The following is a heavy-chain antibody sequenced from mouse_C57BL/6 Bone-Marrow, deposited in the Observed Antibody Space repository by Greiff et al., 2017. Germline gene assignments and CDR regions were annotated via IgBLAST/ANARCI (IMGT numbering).Heavy chain of an antibody. J-gene: IGHJ3*01. Sequence: EVMLVESGGGLVKPGGSLKLSCAASGFTFSDYGMHWVRQAPEKGLEWVAYISSGSSTIYYADTVKGRFTISRDNAKNTLFLQMTSLRSEDTGMFYCARGCYYGFGYWGKGTLVTVS. D-gene: IGHD1-1*01. CDR1: GFTFSDYG. V-gene: IGHV5-17*01. CDR3: ARGCYYGFGY. CDR2: ISSGSSTI.